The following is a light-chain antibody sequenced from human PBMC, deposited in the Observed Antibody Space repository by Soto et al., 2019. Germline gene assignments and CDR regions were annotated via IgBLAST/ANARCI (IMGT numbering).Light chain of an antibody. CDR2: DAS. CDR3: HEAGLCPPWT. J-gene: IGKJ1*01. V-gene: IGKV3-11*01. Sequence: PGERATLSCRASQSVSSYLAWYQQKPGQAPRLLICDASNRATGIPARFSGSGSGTAFTLTISSLEPEDFSVHFCHEAGLCPPWTFGQGTRVEIK. CDR1: QSVSSY.